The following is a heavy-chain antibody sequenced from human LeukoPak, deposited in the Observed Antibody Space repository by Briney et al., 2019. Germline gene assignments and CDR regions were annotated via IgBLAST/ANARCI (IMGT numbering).Heavy chain of an antibody. J-gene: IGHJ4*02. CDR1: GFTFSNAW. D-gene: IGHD3-3*01. CDR2: IKSKTDGGTT. Sequence: GGSLRLSCAASGFTFSNAWMNWVRQAPGKGLEWVGRIKSKTDGGTTDYAAPVKGRLTISRDDSKTTPYLQMNSLKTEDTAVYYCTRITIFGVVIEYWGQGTLVTVSS. CDR3: TRITIFGVVIEY. V-gene: IGHV3-15*07.